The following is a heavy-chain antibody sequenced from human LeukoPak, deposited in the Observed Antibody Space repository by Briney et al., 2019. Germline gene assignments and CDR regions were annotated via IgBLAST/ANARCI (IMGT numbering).Heavy chain of an antibody. CDR2: IQPADSQT. D-gene: IGHD1-26*01. Sequence: GESLQISCMGSGYSFTTYWIDWVRQVPGKGLEWMGLIQPADSQTRYNPSFQGQVTLSDDKSINTAYLQWSSLRPSDTAIYYCARRLRTGGFDIWGQGTEVTVSS. CDR1: GYSFTTYW. CDR3: ARRLRTGGFDI. J-gene: IGHJ3*02. V-gene: IGHV5-51*01.